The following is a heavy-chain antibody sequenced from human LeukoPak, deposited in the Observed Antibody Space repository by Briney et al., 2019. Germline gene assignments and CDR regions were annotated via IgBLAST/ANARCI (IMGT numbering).Heavy chain of an antibody. CDR1: GGTFSSYA. J-gene: IGHJ6*02. Sequence: GASVEVSCKASGGTFSSYAISWVRQAPGQGLEWMGRIIPIFGITNYAQKFQSRVTITADKSTSTAYMELSSLRSEDTAVYYCARDRGVVIDTYYSDNYGMDVWGRGTTVTVSS. D-gene: IGHD2-21*01. V-gene: IGHV1-69*04. CDR3: ARDRGVVIDTYYSDNYGMDV. CDR2: IIPIFGIT.